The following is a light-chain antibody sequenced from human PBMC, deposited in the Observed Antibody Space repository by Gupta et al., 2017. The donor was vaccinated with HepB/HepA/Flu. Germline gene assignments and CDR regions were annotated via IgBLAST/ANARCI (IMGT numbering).Light chain of an antibody. CDR1: QSVSSSY. CDR3: QQYGSSPLS. V-gene: IGKV3-20*01. J-gene: IGKJ4*01. Sequence: DIVLMQSAGTLSLYPGERATLSCRASQSVSSSYLAWYQQKPGKSPRLLIYGASSRSTGIPDRFSGSWSATYFTLTISRLEPEDFALYCCQQYGSSPLSFGGGTKVEMK. CDR2: GAS.